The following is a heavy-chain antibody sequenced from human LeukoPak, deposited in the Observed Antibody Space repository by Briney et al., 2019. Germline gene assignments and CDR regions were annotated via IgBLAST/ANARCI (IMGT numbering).Heavy chain of an antibody. D-gene: IGHD5-24*01. Sequence: RGTLGLSSAPSPFIFNTYEMNWVPQAPGEGLRGGSYVRGGGRMVYYLDSVKGRFTISTDNAQTSLYLHMSSLTASAPAVYYCARGGRGGYNWDYWGQGAMVTVSS. CDR3: ARGGRGGYNWDY. J-gene: IGHJ4*02. CDR2: VRGGGRMV. CDR1: PFIFNTYE. V-gene: IGHV3-48*03.